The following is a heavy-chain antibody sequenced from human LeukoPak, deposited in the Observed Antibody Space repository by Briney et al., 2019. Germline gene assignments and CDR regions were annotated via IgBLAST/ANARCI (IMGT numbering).Heavy chain of an antibody. Sequence: GGSLRLSRSASGFAFSGFAMGWVRQAPGKGLEWVSSICGSGGKTYYADSVEGRFTVSRNNSKTTLYLKMNSLRAEDTALYYWARGRGGDYVPSRFDYWGQGTLVTVSS. CDR3: ARGRGGDYVPSRFDY. D-gene: IGHD4-17*01. J-gene: IGHJ4*02. CDR1: GFAFSGFA. CDR2: ICGSGGKT. V-gene: IGHV3-23*01.